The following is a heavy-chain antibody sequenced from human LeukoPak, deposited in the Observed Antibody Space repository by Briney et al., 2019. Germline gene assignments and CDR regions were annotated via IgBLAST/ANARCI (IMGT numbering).Heavy chain of an antibody. CDR3: AKDGIAVAGHYYYYMDV. Sequence: GGSLRLSCAASGFTFDDYAMHWVRQAPGKGLEWVSGISWNSGSIGYADSVKGRFTIPRDNAKNSLYLQMNSLRAEDTALYYCAKDGIAVAGHYYYYMDVWGKGTTVTISS. J-gene: IGHJ6*03. CDR1: GFTFDDYA. V-gene: IGHV3-9*01. D-gene: IGHD6-19*01. CDR2: ISWNSGSI.